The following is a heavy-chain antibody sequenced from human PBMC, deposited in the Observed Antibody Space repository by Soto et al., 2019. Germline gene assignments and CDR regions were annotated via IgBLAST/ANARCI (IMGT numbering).Heavy chain of an antibody. CDR3: TRVRYSGSYFGGFDP. CDR2: IRSKANSYAT. Sequence: EVQLVESGGGLVQPGGSLKLSCAASGFTFSGSAMHWVRQASGIGLEWVGRIRSKANSYATAYAASVKGRFTISRDDSKNTAYLQMNSLKTEDTAVYYCTRVRYSGSYFGGFDPWGQGTLVTVSS. J-gene: IGHJ5*02. D-gene: IGHD1-26*01. CDR1: GFTFSGSA. V-gene: IGHV3-73*02.